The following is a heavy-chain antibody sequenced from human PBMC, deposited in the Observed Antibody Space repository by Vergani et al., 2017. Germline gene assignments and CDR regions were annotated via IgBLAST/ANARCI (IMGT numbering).Heavy chain of an antibody. Sequence: QVQLQESGPGLVKPSETLSLTCTVSGGSISSYYWSRIRQPAGKGLEWIGRRYMNGNTNYNPSLKSRVAVSVDTSKNQFSLKLTSVTAADTARYYRAGMTNCSGTTCPGALDLWGKGTMVTVSA. CDR3: AGMTNCSGTTCPGALDL. J-gene: IGHJ3*01. V-gene: IGHV4-4*07. D-gene: IGHD2-2*01. CDR1: GGSISSYY. CDR2: RYMNGNT.